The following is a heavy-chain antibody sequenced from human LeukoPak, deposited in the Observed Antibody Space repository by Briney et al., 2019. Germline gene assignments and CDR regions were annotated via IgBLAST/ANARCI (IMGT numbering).Heavy chain of an antibody. J-gene: IGHJ6*03. CDR3: ARDPTSPSHYMDV. CDR2: ISYDGSNK. CDR1: GFTFSSYG. Sequence: GGSLRLSCAASGFTFSSYGMHWVRQAPGKGLEWVAVISYDGSNKYYADSVKGRFTISRDNSKNTLYLQMNSLRAEDTAVYYCARDPTSPSHYMDVWGKGTTVTVSS. V-gene: IGHV3-30*03.